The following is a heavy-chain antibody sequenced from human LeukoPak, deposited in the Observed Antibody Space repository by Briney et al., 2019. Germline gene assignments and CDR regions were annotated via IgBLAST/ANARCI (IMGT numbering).Heavy chain of an antibody. V-gene: IGHV4-38-2*01. Sequence: SETLSLTCAVYGGSFSGSYWGWIRQPPGKGLEWIGSIYHSGSTYYNPSLKSRVTISVDTSKNQFSLKLSSVTAADTAVYYCARLALQEVGATQTYYLDYWGQGTLVTVSS. J-gene: IGHJ4*02. CDR1: GGSFSGSY. CDR2: IYHSGST. D-gene: IGHD1-26*01. CDR3: ARLALQEVGATQTYYLDY.